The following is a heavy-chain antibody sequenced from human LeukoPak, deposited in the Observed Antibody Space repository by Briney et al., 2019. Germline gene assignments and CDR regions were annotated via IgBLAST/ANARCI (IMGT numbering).Heavy chain of an antibody. Sequence: GGSLTLFCVMSGFTFSNYAMNWVRQAPGKGLGWVPNISTSSDSTYHIESVRGRFTISSDNSKNTLYLQMNSLRVDDTAVYYCASGLYGGVFDNWGQGTLVTVSS. J-gene: IGHJ4*02. V-gene: IGHV3-23*01. CDR1: GFTFSNYA. CDR2: ISTSSDST. CDR3: ASGLYGGVFDN. D-gene: IGHD4/OR15-4a*01.